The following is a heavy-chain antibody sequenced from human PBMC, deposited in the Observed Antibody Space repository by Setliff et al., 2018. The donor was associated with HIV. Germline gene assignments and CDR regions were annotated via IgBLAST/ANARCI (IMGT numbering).Heavy chain of an antibody. CDR1: GGSFSGYY. Sequence: KTSETLSLTCAVYGGSFSGYYWSWIRQPPGKGLEWIGEINHSGDTNYNPSLKSRVTISVDTSKNQFSLNLNSVTAADTAVYYCARLGAEDFSDYDWVDYWGQGTLVTVSS. CDR2: INHSGDT. CDR3: ARLGAEDFSDYDWVDY. V-gene: IGHV4-34*01. J-gene: IGHJ4*02. D-gene: IGHD5-12*01.